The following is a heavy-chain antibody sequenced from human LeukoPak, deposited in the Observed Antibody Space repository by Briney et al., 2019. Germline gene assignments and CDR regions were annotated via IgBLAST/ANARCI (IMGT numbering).Heavy chain of an antibody. V-gene: IGHV3-9*01. J-gene: IGHJ4*02. CDR2: ISRNSGSS. CDR1: GFTFDDYA. Sequence: GGSLRLSCAASGFTFDDYAMHWVRQVPGKGLEWVSGISRNSGSSDYAESVKGRFTISRDNAKNFLYLQMNSLRPEDTAFYYCAKGTGRYWTEFDSWGQGTLVTVSS. CDR3: AKGTGRYWTEFDS. D-gene: IGHD1-26*01.